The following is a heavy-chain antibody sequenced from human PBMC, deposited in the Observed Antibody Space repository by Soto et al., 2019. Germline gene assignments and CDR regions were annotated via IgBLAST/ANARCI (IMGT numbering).Heavy chain of an antibody. J-gene: IGHJ5*02. CDR1: GYSFTSYW. Sequence: GESLKISCKGSGYSFTSYWISWVRQMPGKGLEWMGRVDPSDSYTNYSPSFQGHVTISADKSISTAYLQWSSLKASDTAMYYCAREGRSGSYFLDPWGQGTLVTVSS. V-gene: IGHV5-10-1*01. CDR2: VDPSDSYT. CDR3: AREGRSGSYFLDP. D-gene: IGHD1-26*01.